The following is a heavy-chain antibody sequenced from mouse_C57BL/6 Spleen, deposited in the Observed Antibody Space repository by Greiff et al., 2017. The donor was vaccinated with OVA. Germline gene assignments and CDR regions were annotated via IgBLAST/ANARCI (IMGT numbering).Heavy chain of an antibody. J-gene: IGHJ1*03. CDR2: IDPETGGT. V-gene: IGHV1-15*01. CDR1: GYTFTDYE. Sequence: QVQLQQSGAELVRPGASVTLSCKASGYTFTDYEMHWVKQTPVHGLEWIGAIDPETGGTAYNQKFKGKAILTADKSSSTAYMELRSLTSEDSAVYDCTREGIFLLLRSEGYFDVWGTGTTVTVSS. CDR3: TREGIFLLLRSEGYFDV. D-gene: IGHD1-1*01.